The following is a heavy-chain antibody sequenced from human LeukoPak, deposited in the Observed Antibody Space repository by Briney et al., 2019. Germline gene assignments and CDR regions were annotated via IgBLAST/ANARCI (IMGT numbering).Heavy chain of an antibody. Sequence: GASVKVSCKASGGTFSSYAISWVRQAPGQGLEWMGGIIPIFGTANYAQKFQGRVTITADKSTSTAYMELSSLRSEDTAVYYCARAVHDKGSYYYYYMDVWGKGTTVTVSS. CDR3: ARAVHDKGSYYYYYMDV. CDR1: GGTFSSYA. D-gene: IGHD1-1*01. J-gene: IGHJ6*03. V-gene: IGHV1-69*06. CDR2: IIPIFGTA.